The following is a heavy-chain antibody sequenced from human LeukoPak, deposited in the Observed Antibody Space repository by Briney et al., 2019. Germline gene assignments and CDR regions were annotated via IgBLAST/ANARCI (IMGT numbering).Heavy chain of an antibody. J-gene: IGHJ4*02. CDR1: GGSISSSSYY. CDR2: IYHSGST. CDR3: ARVNPTWIQLWAFDY. V-gene: IGHV4-39*07. D-gene: IGHD5-18*01. Sequence: SETLSLTCSVSGGSISSSSYYWDWIRQPPGKGLEWIGSIYHSGSTYYNPSLKSRVTISVDTSKNQFSLKLSSVTAADTAVYYCARVNPTWIQLWAFDYWGQGTLVTVSS.